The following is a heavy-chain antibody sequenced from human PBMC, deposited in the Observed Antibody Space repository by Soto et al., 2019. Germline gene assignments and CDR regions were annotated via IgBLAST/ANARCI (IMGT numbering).Heavy chain of an antibody. CDR3: ITTYSGTPARPYLDL. D-gene: IGHD1-26*01. CDR2: SRDKAQGYST. V-gene: IGHV3-72*01. CDR1: GFTLSDHY. J-gene: IGHJ4*02. Sequence: GGSLRLSCAGSGFTLSDHYIDWVRQAPGKGLEWVGRSRDKAQGYSTAYAASVKGRFTTSRDESKNSVYLQMNSLRAEDTAVYYCITTYSGTPARPYLDLWGQGTPVTVS.